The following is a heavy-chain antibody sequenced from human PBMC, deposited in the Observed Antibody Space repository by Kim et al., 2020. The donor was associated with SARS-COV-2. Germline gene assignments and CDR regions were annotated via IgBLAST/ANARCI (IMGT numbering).Heavy chain of an antibody. J-gene: IGHJ1*01. V-gene: IGHV3-48*03. CDR3: ASLLLSEYFQH. CDR1: GFTFSSYE. D-gene: IGHD2-2*01. Sequence: GGSLRLSCAASGFTFSSYEMNWVRQAPGKGLEWVSYISSSGSTIYYADSVKGRFTISRDNAKNSLYLQMNSLRAEDTAVYYCASLLLSEYFQHWGQGTLVTVSS. CDR2: ISSSGSTI.